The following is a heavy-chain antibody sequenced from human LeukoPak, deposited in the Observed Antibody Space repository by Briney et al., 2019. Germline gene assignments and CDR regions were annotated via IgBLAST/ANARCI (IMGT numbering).Heavy chain of an antibody. V-gene: IGHV3-23*01. D-gene: IGHD6-6*01. J-gene: IGHJ4*02. CDR3: AKGEYNSDWRNYFDY. CDR2: ISGSGGST. Sequence: PGGSLRLSCAASGFTFSSYAMSWVRQAPGKGLEWVSAISGSGGSTYYADSVKGRFTISRDISKNTLDLQLNSLRAADTAVYYCAKGEYNSDWRNYFDYWGQGTLVAVSS. CDR1: GFTFSSYA.